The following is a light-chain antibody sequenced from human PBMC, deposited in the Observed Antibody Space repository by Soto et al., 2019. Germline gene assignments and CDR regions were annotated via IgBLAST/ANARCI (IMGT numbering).Light chain of an antibody. CDR3: QHYNSYSEA. CDR2: KAS. CDR1: QTISSW. V-gene: IGKV1-5*03. J-gene: IGKJ1*01. Sequence: DIQMTQSPSTLSGSVGDRVTITCRASQTISSWLAWYQQKPGKAPKLLLYKASTLKSGVPSRFSGSGSGTAFTLTISSLQPDDFATYDCQHYNSYSEAFGQGTKVELK.